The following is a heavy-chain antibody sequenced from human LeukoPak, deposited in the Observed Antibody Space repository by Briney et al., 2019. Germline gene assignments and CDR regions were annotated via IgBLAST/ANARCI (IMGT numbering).Heavy chain of an antibody. V-gene: IGHV3-21*01. J-gene: IGHJ4*02. CDR1: GFTFSSYS. CDR3: ARGDGDDNWLIDY. CDR2: ISSSSSYI. Sequence: PGGSLRLSCAASGFTFSSYSMNWVRQAPGKGLEWVSSISSSSSYIYYADSVKGRFTISRDNAKNSLYLQMNNLRAEDTAVYHCARGDGDDNWLIDYWGQGALVTVSS. D-gene: IGHD1-1*01.